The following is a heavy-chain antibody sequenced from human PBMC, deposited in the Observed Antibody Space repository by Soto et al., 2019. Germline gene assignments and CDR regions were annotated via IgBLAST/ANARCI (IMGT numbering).Heavy chain of an antibody. CDR3: ARGRDIVVVPAAPSMDV. Sequence: QLQLQESGPGLVKPSETLSLTCAVYGGSFSGYYWSWIRQPPGRGLEWIGESNHSGSTNYNPSLKSRVTISVDTSKNQFSLKLSSVTAADTAVYYCARGRDIVVVPAAPSMDVWGQGTTVTVSS. V-gene: IGHV4-34*01. CDR1: GGSFSGYY. D-gene: IGHD2-2*01. CDR2: SNHSGST. J-gene: IGHJ6*02.